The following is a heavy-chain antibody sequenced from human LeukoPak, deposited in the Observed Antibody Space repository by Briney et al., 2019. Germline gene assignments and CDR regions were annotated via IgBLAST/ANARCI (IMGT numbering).Heavy chain of an antibody. CDR2: IYYGGST. V-gene: IGHV4-39*01. J-gene: IGHJ4*02. CDR1: GGPISSSSYY. D-gene: IGHD6-19*01. CDR3: ARRVLEAVTGTGGFDY. Sequence: SETLSLTCAVSGGPISSSSYYWGWLRQPPGKGLEWIGSIYYGGSTYYNPSLKSRVTISVDTSKTQFSLRLSSVTAADTAVYYCARRVLEAVTGTGGFDYWGQGTLVTVSS.